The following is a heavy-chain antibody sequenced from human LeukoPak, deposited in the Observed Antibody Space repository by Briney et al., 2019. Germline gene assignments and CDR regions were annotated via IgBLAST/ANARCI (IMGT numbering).Heavy chain of an antibody. V-gene: IGHV3-11*01. CDR1: GFTFSDYY. J-gene: IGHJ4*02. CDR3: AKSRPAAFLFDY. CDR2: ISSSGSTT. Sequence: GGSLRLSCAASGFTFSDYYMSWIRQAPGKGLEWVSYISSSGSTTYYADSVKGRFTVSRDNSKNTLYLQMNSLRAEDTAVCYCAKSRPAAFLFDYWGQGTLVTVSS. D-gene: IGHD2-2*01.